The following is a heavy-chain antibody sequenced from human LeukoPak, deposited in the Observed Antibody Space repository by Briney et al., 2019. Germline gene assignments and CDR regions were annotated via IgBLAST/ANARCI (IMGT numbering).Heavy chain of an antibody. CDR1: GFTFSSYW. CDR2: INNDGSST. Sequence: GGSLRLSCSASGFTFSSYWMHWVRQAPGTGLVWVSRINNDGSSTSYADSVKGRFTISRDNAKNTLYLQMNSLRAEDTAVYYCAKDYWAAMVTTYYYYMDVWGKGTTVTISS. J-gene: IGHJ6*03. CDR3: AKDYWAAMVTTYYYYMDV. V-gene: IGHV3-74*01. D-gene: IGHD5-18*01.